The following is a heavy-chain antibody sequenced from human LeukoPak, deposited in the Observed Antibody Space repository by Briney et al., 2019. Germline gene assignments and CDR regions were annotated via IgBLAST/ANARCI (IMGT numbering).Heavy chain of an antibody. Sequence: SQTLSLTCAVSGGSISSGGYSWTWIRQPPGKGLEWIGEINHSGSTNYNPSLKSRVTISVDTSKNQFSLKLSSVTAADTAVYYCARGLNPNDPNAFDIWGQGTMVTVSS. CDR1: GGSISSGGYS. CDR3: ARGLNPNDPNAFDI. V-gene: IGHV4-30-2*01. J-gene: IGHJ3*02. D-gene: IGHD2-8*01. CDR2: INHSGST.